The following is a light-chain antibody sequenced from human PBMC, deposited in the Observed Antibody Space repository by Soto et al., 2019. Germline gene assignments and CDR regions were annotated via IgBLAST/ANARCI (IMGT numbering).Light chain of an antibody. CDR2: EVS. V-gene: IGLV2-14*01. J-gene: IGLJ1*01. CDR3: SSYTSGSTYV. Sequence: QSALTQPASVSGPPGQSITISCTGTSSDVGGYNYASWYQQHPGKAPKLIIYEVSNRASEISNRFSGSKSGNTASLTISGLQAEDEADYYCSSYTSGSTYVFGTGTKLTVL. CDR1: SSDVGGYNY.